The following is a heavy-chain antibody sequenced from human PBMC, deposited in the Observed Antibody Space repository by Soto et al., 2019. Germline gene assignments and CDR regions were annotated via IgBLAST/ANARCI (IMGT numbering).Heavy chain of an antibody. Sequence: PSETLSLTCTVSGGSISSGGYYWGWSRQHPGKGLEWIGYIYYSGSTYYNPSLKSRVTISVDTSKNQFSLKLSSVTAADTAVYYCARGGAVRGVIMGTFGYWGQGTLVTVSS. CDR3: ARGGAVRGVIMGTFGY. J-gene: IGHJ4*02. CDR1: GGSISSGGYY. V-gene: IGHV4-31*03. CDR2: IYYSGST. D-gene: IGHD3-10*01.